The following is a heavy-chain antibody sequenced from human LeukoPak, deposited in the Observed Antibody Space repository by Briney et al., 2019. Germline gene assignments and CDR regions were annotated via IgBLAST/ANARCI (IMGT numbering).Heavy chain of an antibody. CDR3: ARGRSISGTPIGFDY. V-gene: IGHV4-59*01. Sequence: SETLSLTCTVSGGSISSYYWSWIRQPPGKGLEWIGYIYYSGSTNYNPSLKSRVTISVDTSKNQFSLKLSSVTAADTAVYYCARGRSISGTPIGFDYWGQGTLVTVPS. CDR1: GGSISSYY. J-gene: IGHJ4*02. CDR2: IYYSGST. D-gene: IGHD1-1*01.